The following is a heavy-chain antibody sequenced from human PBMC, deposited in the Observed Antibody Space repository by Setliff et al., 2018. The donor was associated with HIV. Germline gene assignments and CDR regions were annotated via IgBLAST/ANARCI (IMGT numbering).Heavy chain of an antibody. J-gene: IGHJ4*02. CDR2: INHSGST. D-gene: IGHD2-21*01. CDR1: GGSFSEYY. Sequence: ETLSLTCAVYGGSFSEYYWSWIRQSPGKGLEWIGEINHSGSTHYNPPLKSRATISVDTSKNQFSLKVRSVTAADTAVYYCARQVTVVGYFETAAGSFNYWGPGTLVTVS. V-gene: IGHV4-34*01. CDR3: ARQVTVVGYFETAAGSFNY.